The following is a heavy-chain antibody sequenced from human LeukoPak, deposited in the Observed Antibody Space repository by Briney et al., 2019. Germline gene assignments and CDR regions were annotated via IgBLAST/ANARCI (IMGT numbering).Heavy chain of an antibody. CDR2: ISSSGGTI. CDR3: AREGGVNYYDLDYFDY. V-gene: IGHV3-48*03. Sequence: GGSLRLSCVGSGFTFSTYEMTWVRQAPGKGLEWVSYISSSGGTIYYADSVKGRFTISRDNAKNSLYLQMNSLRAEDTAVYYCAREGGVNYYDLDYFDYWGQGTLITVSS. CDR1: GFTFSTYE. J-gene: IGHJ4*02. D-gene: IGHD3-22*01.